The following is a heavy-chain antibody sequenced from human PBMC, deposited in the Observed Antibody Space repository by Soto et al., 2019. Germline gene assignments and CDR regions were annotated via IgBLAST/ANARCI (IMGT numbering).Heavy chain of an antibody. J-gene: IGHJ6*02. D-gene: IGHD6-13*01. CDR1: GFTFSSYA. V-gene: IGHV3-23*01. CDR2: ISGSGGST. CDR3: AKFVAAAGSWYYYYGMDV. Sequence: GGSLRLSCAASGFTFSSYAMSWVRQAPGKGLEWVSAISGSGGSTYYADSVKGRFTISRDNSKNTLYLQMNSLRAEDTAVYYCAKFVAAAGSWYYYYGMDVWGQGTTVTVS.